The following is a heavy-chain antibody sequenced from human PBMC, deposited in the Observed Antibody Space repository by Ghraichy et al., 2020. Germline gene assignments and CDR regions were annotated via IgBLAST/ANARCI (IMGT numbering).Heavy chain of an antibody. CDR3: ARLDIEDRYDTVDI. CDR2: ISFDGNNK. J-gene: IGHJ3*02. D-gene: IGHD3-9*01. CDR1: GIPFSSYS. V-gene: IGHV3-30-3*01. Sequence: GGSLRLSCAASGIPFSSYSMHWVRQAPGKGLEWVAVISFDGNNKNYADSVKGRFIISRDNSKNTLHLQINSLRPEDTAIYTCARLDIEDRYDTVDIWGQGTPVTVAS.